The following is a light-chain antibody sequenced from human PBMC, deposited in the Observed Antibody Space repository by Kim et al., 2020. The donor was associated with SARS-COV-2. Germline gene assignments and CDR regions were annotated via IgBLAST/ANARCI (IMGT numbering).Light chain of an antibody. CDR1: SSDVGKHDY. V-gene: IGLV2-14*03. CDR3: CSYTATSTWM. Sequence: GQSITISCTGTSSDVGKHDYVSWYQQHPGKAPKLMIYDVDNRPSGVSNRFSGSKSGNTASLTISGLQPEDEADYYCCSYTATSTWMFGGGTRLTVL. CDR2: DVD. J-gene: IGLJ3*02.